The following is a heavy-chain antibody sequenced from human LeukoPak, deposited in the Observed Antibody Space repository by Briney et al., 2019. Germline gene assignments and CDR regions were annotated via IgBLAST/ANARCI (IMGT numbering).Heavy chain of an antibody. CDR1: GGSFTSYA. Sequence: GASVTLSFKASGGSFTSYAISWVRHAPGQGLEWMGGIIPIFGTTNYAQKFQSRVTITADGSTSTAYMELSSVRSEDTAVYYCAKDMNSYAFDIWGQGTMVTVSS. V-gene: IGHV1-69*13. D-gene: IGHD1-7*01. J-gene: IGHJ3*02. CDR2: IIPIFGTT. CDR3: AKDMNSYAFDI.